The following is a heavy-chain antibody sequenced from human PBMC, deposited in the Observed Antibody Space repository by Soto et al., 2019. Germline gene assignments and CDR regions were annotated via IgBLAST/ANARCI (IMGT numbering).Heavy chain of an antibody. J-gene: IGHJ4*02. CDR3: SRDLAAADY. D-gene: IGHD6-13*01. CDR2: INPNGGST. CDR1: GYIFINYY. Sequence: QVHLVQSGAEVKKPGSSVKVSCKASGYIFINYYIHWVRQAIGLGLEWSGMINPNGGSTKYAQKFRGRVTMARHTFTRNVYMDLSSLGSDDTAVSYCSRDLAAADYWGQGTLVNVSS. V-gene: IGHV1-46*01.